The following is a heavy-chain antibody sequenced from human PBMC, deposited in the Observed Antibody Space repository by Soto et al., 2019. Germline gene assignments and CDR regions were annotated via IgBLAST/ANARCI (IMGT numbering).Heavy chain of an antibody. CDR1: GFTFSSYG. D-gene: IGHD5-12*01. Sequence: QVQLVESGGGVVQPGRSLRLSCAASGFTFSSYGMHWVRQAPGKGLEWVAVISYDGSNKYYADSVKGRFTISRDNSKNTLYLQMNSLRAEDTAVYYCATYWSGYDPYYFDYWGQGTLVTVSS. CDR2: ISYDGSNK. J-gene: IGHJ4*02. CDR3: ATYWSGYDPYYFDY. V-gene: IGHV3-30*03.